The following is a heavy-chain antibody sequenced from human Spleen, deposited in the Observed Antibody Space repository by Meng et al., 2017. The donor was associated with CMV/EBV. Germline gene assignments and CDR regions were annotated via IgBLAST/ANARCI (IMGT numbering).Heavy chain of an antibody. D-gene: IGHD1-26*01. CDR1: GLTFSHAW. V-gene: IGHV3-15*01. Sequence: GESLKISCAVSGLTFSHAWMSWVRQAPGKGLEWVGRIKSTTDGGTTDYAAPVKGRFTISRDDSKNTVHLQMNSLKSEDTAVYYCATTQVGAPDYWGQGTLVTVSS. CDR3: ATTQVGAPDY. J-gene: IGHJ4*02. CDR2: IKSTTDGGTT.